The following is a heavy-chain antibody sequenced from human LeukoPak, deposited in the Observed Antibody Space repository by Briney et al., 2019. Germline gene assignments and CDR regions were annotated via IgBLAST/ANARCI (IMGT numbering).Heavy chain of an antibody. CDR1: GGSFSGYY. V-gene: IGHV4-34*01. D-gene: IGHD5-12*01. CDR2: INHSGST. J-gene: IGHJ4*02. Sequence: SETLSLTCAVYGGSFSGYYWSWIRQPPGKGLEWIGEINHSGSTNYNPSLKSRVTISVDTSKNQFSLKLSSVTAADTAVYYCXSLGYSGYDYHYWGQGTLVTVSS. CDR3: XSLGYSGYDYHY.